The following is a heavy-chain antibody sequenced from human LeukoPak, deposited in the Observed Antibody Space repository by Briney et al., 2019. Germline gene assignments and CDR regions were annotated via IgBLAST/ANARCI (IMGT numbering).Heavy chain of an antibody. Sequence: GGSLRLSCAASGFTFSSYAMSWVRQAPGKGLEWVSAISGSGGSTYYTDSVKGRFTISRDNSKNTLYLQMNSLRAEDTAVYYCAKAPVYYYGSGSGGAPTFDYWGQGTLVTVSS. CDR1: GFTFSSYA. D-gene: IGHD3-10*01. J-gene: IGHJ4*02. CDR3: AKAPVYYYGSGSGGAPTFDY. CDR2: ISGSGGST. V-gene: IGHV3-23*01.